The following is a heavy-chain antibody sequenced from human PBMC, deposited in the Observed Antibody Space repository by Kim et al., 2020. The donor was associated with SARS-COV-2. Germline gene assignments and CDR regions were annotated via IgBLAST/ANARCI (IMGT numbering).Heavy chain of an antibody. CDR2: IYYSGST. V-gene: IGHV4-31*03. J-gene: IGHJ3*02. CDR3: ARDRGSGAFDI. CDR1: GGSISSGGYY. D-gene: IGHD3-10*01. Sequence: SETLSHTCTVSGGSISSGGYYWSWIRQHPGKGLEWIGYIYYSGSTYYNPSLKSRVTISVDTSKNQFSLKLSSVTAADTAVYYCARDRGSGAFDIWGQGTMVTVSS.